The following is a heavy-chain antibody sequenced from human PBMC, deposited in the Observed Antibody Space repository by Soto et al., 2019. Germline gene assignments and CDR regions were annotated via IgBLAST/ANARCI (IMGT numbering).Heavy chain of an antibody. D-gene: IGHD4-17*01. Sequence: QVQLVQSGAEVKKPGSSVKVSCKASGGTFSSYTISWVRQAPGQELEWMGRIIPILGIANYAQKFQGRVTITADKSTSTAYMELSSLRSEDTAVYYCARDPKRSRFDPWGQGTLVTVSS. CDR3: ARDPKRSRFDP. CDR2: IIPILGIA. CDR1: GGTFSSYT. J-gene: IGHJ5*02. V-gene: IGHV1-69*08.